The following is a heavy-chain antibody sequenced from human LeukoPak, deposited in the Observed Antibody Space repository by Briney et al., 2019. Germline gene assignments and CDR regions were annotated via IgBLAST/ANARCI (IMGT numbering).Heavy chain of an antibody. CDR2: ISWNSGGI. V-gene: IGHV3-9*01. CDR3: AKERYCSTTSCSEGFDY. J-gene: IGHJ4*02. Sequence: GGSLRLSCAASKFTFDDYAMHWVRQAPGKGLEWVSGISWNSGGIGYADSVKGRFTISRDNAKNSLYLQMNSLRAEDTALYYCAKERYCSTTSCSEGFDYWGQGTLVTVSS. D-gene: IGHD2-2*01. CDR1: KFTFDDYA.